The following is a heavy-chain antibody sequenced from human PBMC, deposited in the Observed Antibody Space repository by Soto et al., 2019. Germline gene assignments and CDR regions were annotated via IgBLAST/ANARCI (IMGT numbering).Heavy chain of an antibody. Sequence: QVQLQESGPGLVKPSETLSLTCTVSGGSISSYYWSWIRQPPGKGLEWIGYIYYSGSTNYNPSLKSRVTISVDTYKNQFSLKLSSVTAADTAVYYCARDGDGQQLAKYYYYYMDVWGKGTTVTVSS. J-gene: IGHJ6*03. CDR3: ARDGDGQQLAKYYYYYMDV. CDR2: IYYSGST. V-gene: IGHV4-59*01. D-gene: IGHD6-13*01. CDR1: GGSISSYY.